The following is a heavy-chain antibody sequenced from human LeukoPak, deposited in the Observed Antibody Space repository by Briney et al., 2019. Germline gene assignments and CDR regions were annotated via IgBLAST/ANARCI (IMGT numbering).Heavy chain of an antibody. V-gene: IGHV3-30-3*01. CDR3: ASVDMEWLRFVVFDY. Sequence: GGSLRLSCAASGFTFSSYAMHWVRQAPGKGLEWVADISYDGSNKYYADSVKGRFTISRDNSKNTLYLQMNSLRAEDTAVYYCASVDMEWLRFVVFDYWGQGTLVTVSS. D-gene: IGHD5-12*01. CDR2: ISYDGSNK. J-gene: IGHJ4*02. CDR1: GFTFSSYA.